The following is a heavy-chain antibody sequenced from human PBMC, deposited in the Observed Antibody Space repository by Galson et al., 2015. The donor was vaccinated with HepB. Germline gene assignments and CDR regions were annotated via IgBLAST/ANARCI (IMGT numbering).Heavy chain of an antibody. D-gene: IGHD5-18*01. CDR1: GFTFSSYG. CDR2: ISYDGSNK. J-gene: IGHJ4*02. V-gene: IGHV3-30*18. Sequence: SLRLSCAASGFTFSSYGMHWVRQAPGKGLEWVAVISYDGSNKYYADSVKGRFTISRDNSKNTLYLQMNSLRAEDTAVYYCAKVISPIQLWLVIDYWGQGTLVTVSS. CDR3: AKVISPIQLWLVIDY.